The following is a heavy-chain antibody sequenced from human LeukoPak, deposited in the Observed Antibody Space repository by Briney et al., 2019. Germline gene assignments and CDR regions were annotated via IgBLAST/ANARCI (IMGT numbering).Heavy chain of an antibody. CDR2: ISSSGSTI. Sequence: GGSLRLSCAAPGFTFSSYEMNWVRQAPGKGLEWVSYISSSGSTIYYADSVKGRFTISRDNAKNPLYLQMNSLRAEDTAVYYCARARKTSHNWFDPWGQGTLVTVSS. J-gene: IGHJ5*02. CDR1: GFTFSSYE. V-gene: IGHV3-48*03. CDR3: ARARKTSHNWFDP.